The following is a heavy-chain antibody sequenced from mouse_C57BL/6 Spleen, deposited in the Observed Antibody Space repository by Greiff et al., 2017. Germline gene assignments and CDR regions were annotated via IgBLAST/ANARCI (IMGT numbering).Heavy chain of an antibody. CDR1: GFTFTDYY. V-gene: IGHV7-3*01. J-gene: IGHJ1*03. Sequence: EVKLMESGGGLVQPGGSLSLSCAASGFTFTDYYMSWVRQPPGKALEWLGFIRNKANGYTTEYSASVKGRFTISRDNSQSILYLQMNALRAEDSATYYCARFLGPYYGSSYGLYFDVWGTGTTVTVSS. CDR2: IRNKANGYTT. D-gene: IGHD1-1*01. CDR3: ARFLGPYYGSSYGLYFDV.